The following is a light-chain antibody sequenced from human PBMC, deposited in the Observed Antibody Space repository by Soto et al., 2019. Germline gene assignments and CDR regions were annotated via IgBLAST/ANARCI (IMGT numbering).Light chain of an antibody. Sequence: QSALTQPASVSGSPGQWITISCTGTSSDVGGYNYVSWYQQHAGKAPKLMIYDVSNRPSGVSNRFSGSKSGNTASLTISGLQAEDEAVYYCTSYTSSTTPVFGGGTKLTVL. J-gene: IGLJ2*01. CDR1: SSDVGGYNY. CDR2: DVS. CDR3: TSYTSSTTPV. V-gene: IGLV2-14*01.